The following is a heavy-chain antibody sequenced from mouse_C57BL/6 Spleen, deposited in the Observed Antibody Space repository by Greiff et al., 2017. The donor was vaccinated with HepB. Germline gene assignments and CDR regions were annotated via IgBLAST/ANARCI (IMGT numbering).Heavy chain of an antibody. CDR3: AREAVVSSGDFDV. V-gene: IGHV1-85*01. CDR2: IYPRDGST. Sequence: QVQLKESGPELVKPGASVKLSCKASGYTFTSYDINWVKQRPGQGLEWIGWIYPRDGSTKYNEKFKGKATLTVDTSSSTAYMELHSLTSEDSAVYFCAREAVVSSGDFDVWGTGTTVTVSS. J-gene: IGHJ1*03. CDR1: GYTFTSYD. D-gene: IGHD1-1*01.